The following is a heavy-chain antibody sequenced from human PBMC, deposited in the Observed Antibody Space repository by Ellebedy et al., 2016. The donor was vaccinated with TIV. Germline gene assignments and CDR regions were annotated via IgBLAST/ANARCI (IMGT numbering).Heavy chain of an antibody. CDR3: ASSRYLYYLGSTVFAY. J-gene: IGHJ4*02. CDR2: ISGSATSI. D-gene: IGHD3-16*01. CDR1: GLNFRSYA. Sequence: PGGSLRLSCAASGLNFRSYAMSWVRQAPGKGLEWVSGISGSATSIAYADSVRGRFTMSRDNSKNTPDLQMNSLRADDTAVYYCASSRYLYYLGSTVFAYWGQGTLVTVAS. V-gene: IGHV3-23*01.